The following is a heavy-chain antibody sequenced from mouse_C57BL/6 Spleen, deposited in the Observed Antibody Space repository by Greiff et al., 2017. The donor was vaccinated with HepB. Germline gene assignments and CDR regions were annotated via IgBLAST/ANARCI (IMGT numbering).Heavy chain of an antibody. Sequence: VQLQQSGAELVKPGASVKLSCKASGYTFTSYWMQWVKQRPGQGLEWIGEIDPSDSYTNYNQKFKGKATLTVDTSSSTAYMQLSSLTSEDSAVYYCARLTGGFAYWGQGTLVTVSA. CDR2: IDPSDSYT. D-gene: IGHD4-1*01. CDR3: ARLTGGFAY. J-gene: IGHJ3*01. V-gene: IGHV1-50*01. CDR1: GYTFTSYW.